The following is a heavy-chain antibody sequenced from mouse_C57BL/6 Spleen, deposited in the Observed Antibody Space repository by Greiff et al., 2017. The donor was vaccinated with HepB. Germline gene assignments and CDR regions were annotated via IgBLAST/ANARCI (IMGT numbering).Heavy chain of an antibody. D-gene: IGHD2-12*01. V-gene: IGHV5-17*01. Sequence: EVHLVESGGGLVKPGGSLKLSCAASGFTFSDYGMHWVRQAPEKGLEWVAYISSGSSTIYYADTVKGRFTISRDNAKNTLCLQMTSLRSEDTAMYYCARRLSIVTTACAYWGQGTLVSVSA. CDR1: GFTFSDYG. CDR2: ISSGSSTI. CDR3: ARRLSIVTTACAY. J-gene: IGHJ3*01.